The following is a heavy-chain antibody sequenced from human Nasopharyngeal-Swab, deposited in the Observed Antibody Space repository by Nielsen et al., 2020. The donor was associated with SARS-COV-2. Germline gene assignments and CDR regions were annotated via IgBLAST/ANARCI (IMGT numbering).Heavy chain of an antibody. CDR3: ARGYSSPDV. Sequence: GASLKISCAASGFTFSSYWMSWVRQAPGKGLEWVANIKQDGSEKYYVDSVKGRFTISRDDAKNSLYLQMNSLRAEDTAVYYCARGYSSPDVWGKGTTGTVSS. CDR2: IKQDGSEK. J-gene: IGHJ6*04. D-gene: IGHD6-13*01. CDR1: GFTFSSYW. V-gene: IGHV3-7*01.